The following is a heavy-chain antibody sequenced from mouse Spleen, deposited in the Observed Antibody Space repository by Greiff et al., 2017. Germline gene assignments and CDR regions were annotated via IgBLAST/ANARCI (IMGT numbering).Heavy chain of an antibody. CDR1: GYTFTSYW. CDR2: IDPSDSYT. Sequence: QVQLQQPGAELVKPGASVKLSCKASGYTFTSYWMQWVKQRPGQGLEWIGEIDPSDSYTNYNQKFKGKATLTVDTSSSTAYMQLSSLTSEDSAVYYCARRGASTMITTWYFDVWGAGTTVTVSS. CDR3: ARRGASTMITTWYFDV. D-gene: IGHD2-4*01. J-gene: IGHJ1*01. V-gene: IGHV1-50*01.